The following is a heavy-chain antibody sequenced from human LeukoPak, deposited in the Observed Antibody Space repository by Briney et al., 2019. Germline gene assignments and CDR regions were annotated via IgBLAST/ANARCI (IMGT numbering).Heavy chain of an antibody. J-gene: IGHJ3*02. V-gene: IGHV3-53*01. D-gene: IGHD1-26*01. CDR2: IYSGGGT. CDR3: ARGIVGARDDAFDI. CDR1: GFTVSSNY. Sequence: GGSLRLSCAASGFTVSSNYMSWVRQAPGKGLEWASVIYSGGGTYYADSVKGRFTISRDNSKNTLYLQMNSLRAEDTAVYYCARGIVGARDDAFDIWGQGTMVTVSS.